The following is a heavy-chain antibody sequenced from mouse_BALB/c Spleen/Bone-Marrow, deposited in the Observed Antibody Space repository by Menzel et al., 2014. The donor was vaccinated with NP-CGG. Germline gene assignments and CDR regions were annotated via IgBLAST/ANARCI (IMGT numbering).Heavy chain of an antibody. Sequence: EVQRVESGRGLVKPGGSLKLSCAASGFTFSSYSMSWVRQTPEKRLEWVATISSGGHDTYYPDSVKGRFTISRDNAKNTLYLQMSSLKSEDTAMYYCSKDGGYDYSYYFDYWGQGTTLTVSS. D-gene: IGHD2-4*01. CDR1: GFTFSSYS. CDR2: ISSGGHDT. J-gene: IGHJ2*01. V-gene: IGHV5-6-4*01. CDR3: SKDGGYDYSYYFDY.